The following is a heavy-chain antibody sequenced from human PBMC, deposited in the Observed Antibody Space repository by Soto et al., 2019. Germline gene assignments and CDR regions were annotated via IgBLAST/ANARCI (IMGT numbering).Heavy chain of an antibody. V-gene: IGHV3-30-3*01. CDR1: GFTFSSYA. CDR2: ISYDGSNK. D-gene: IGHD6-13*01. Sequence: QVQLVESGGGVVQPGRSLRLSCAASGFTFSSYAMHWVRQAPGKGLEWVAVISYDGSNKYYADSVKGRFTISRDNSKNTLYLQMNSLRAEDTAVYYCARISGSSSWNGNNWFDPWGQGTLVTVSS. J-gene: IGHJ5*02. CDR3: ARISGSSSWNGNNWFDP.